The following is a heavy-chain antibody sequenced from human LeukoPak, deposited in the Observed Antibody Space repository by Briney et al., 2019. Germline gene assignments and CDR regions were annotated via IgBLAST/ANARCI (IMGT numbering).Heavy chain of an antibody. CDR3: ARGIIGYYFDY. Sequence: ASVEVSCKASGYAFTGYYMHWVRQAPGQGLEWMGWINPNSGGTNYAQNLQGRATMTTDTSTSTAYMELRSLRSDDTAVYYCARGIIGYYFDYWGQGTLVTVSS. CDR1: GYAFTGYY. V-gene: IGHV1-2*02. D-gene: IGHD2-15*01. J-gene: IGHJ4*02. CDR2: INPNSGGT.